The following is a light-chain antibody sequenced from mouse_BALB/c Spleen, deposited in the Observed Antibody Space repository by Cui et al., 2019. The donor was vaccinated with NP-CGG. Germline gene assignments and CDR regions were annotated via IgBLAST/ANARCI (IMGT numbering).Light chain of an antibody. Sequence: QAVVTQASALPTSPGETVTLTCRSSTGTITTSNYANWVQEKPDHLFTGLMGGTNNRAPGVPARFSGSLIGDKAALTITGAQTEDEAIYFCALWYSNHWVFGGGTKLTVL. J-gene: IGLJ1*01. CDR2: GTN. CDR1: TGTITTSNY. CDR3: ALWYSNHWV. V-gene: IGLV1*01.